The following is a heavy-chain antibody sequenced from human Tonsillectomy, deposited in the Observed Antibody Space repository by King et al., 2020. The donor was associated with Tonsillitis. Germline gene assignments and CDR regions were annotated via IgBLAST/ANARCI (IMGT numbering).Heavy chain of an antibody. CDR3: ARQVETAWLPMSLSPGGN. J-gene: IGHJ4*02. D-gene: IGHD5-18*01. CDR1: GFTFNSFG. Sequence: QLVQSGGGVVQPGRSLRLSCAASGFTFNSFGMHWVRQAPGKGLEWVAVISYDGSPEYYADSVKGRFTISRDNSKNTLYLQMNSLRAEDTAVYYCARQVETAWLPMSLSPGGNWGQGTLVTVSS. V-gene: IGHV3-33*05. CDR2: ISYDGSPE.